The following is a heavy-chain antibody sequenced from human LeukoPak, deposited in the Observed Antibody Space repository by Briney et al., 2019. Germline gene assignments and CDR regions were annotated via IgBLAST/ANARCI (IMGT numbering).Heavy chain of an antibody. CDR2: INHSGST. V-gene: IGHV4-34*01. Sequence: SETLSLTCAVYGGSFSGYYWSWIRQPPGKGLEWIGEINHSGSTNYNPSLKSRVTISVDTSKNQFSLKLSPVTAADTAVYYCARTRRDGYNFDYWGQGTLVTVSS. J-gene: IGHJ4*02. CDR3: ARTRRDGYNFDY. CDR1: GGSFSGYY. D-gene: IGHD5-24*01.